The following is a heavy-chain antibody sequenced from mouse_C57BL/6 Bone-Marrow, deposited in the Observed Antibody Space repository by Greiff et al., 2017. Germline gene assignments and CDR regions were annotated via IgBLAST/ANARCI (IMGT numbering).Heavy chain of an antibody. J-gene: IGHJ3*01. CDR2: IDPSDSYT. CDR3: ARRGVTTPLAY. D-gene: IGHD2-2*01. V-gene: IGHV1-69*01. Sequence: QVQLQQPGAELVMPGASVKLSCKASGYTFTSYWMPWVKQRPGQGLEWIGEIDPSDSYTNYNQKFKGKSTLTVDKSSSTAYMQLSSLTSEDSAVYYCARRGVTTPLAYWGQGTLVTVSA. CDR1: GYTFTSYW.